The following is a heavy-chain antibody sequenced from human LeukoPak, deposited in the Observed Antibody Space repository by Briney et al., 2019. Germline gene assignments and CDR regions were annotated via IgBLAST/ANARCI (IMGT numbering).Heavy chain of an antibody. Sequence: ASVKVSCKASGYTITSYGISWVRQAPGQGLEWMGWISAYNGNTNYAQKLQGRVTMTTDTSTSTAYMELRSLRSDDTAVYYCARDNFWAVRGVMGYWGQGTLVTVSS. CDR2: ISAYNGNT. CDR1: GYTITSYG. J-gene: IGHJ4*02. D-gene: IGHD3-10*01. CDR3: ARDNFWAVRGVMGY. V-gene: IGHV1-18*01.